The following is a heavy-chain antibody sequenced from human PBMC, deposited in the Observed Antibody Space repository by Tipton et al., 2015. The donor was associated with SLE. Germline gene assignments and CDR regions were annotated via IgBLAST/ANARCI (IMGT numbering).Heavy chain of an antibody. D-gene: IGHD3-3*01. J-gene: IGHJ3*02. CDR1: GCTFTSYG. CDR2: ISAYNGNT. CDR3: AVASGYQYHDAFDI. Sequence: QLVQSGAEVKKPGASVKVSCKASGCTFTSYGISWVRQAPGQGLEWMGWISAYNGNTNYAQKLQGRVTMTTDTSTSTAYMELRSLRSDDTAVYYCAVASGYQYHDAFDIWGQGTMVTVSS. V-gene: IGHV1-18*01.